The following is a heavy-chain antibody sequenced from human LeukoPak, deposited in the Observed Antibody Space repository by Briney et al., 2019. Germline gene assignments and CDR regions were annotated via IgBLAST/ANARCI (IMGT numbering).Heavy chain of an antibody. D-gene: IGHD3-10*01. CDR2: IRYDGSNK. J-gene: IGHJ4*02. CDR3: AREDSYYYGSGSYPFDY. Sequence: QPGGSLILSCAASGFTFSSYGMHWVRQAPGKGLESVAFIRYDGSNKYYTDSVRGRFTISRDNSKSTLYLQMNSLRAEDTAVYYCAREDSYYYGSGSYPFDYWGQGTLVTVSS. V-gene: IGHV3-30*02. CDR1: GFTFSSYG.